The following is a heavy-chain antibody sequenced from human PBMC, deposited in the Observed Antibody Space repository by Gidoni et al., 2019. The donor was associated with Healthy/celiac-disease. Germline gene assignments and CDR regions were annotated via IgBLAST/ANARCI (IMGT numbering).Heavy chain of an antibody. CDR2: INPSGGST. CDR1: GYTFTSYY. V-gene: IGHV1-46*01. Sequence: QVQLVQSGAEVKKPGASVKVSCKASGYTFTSYYMHWVRQAPGQGLEWMGIINPSGGSTSYAQKFQGRVTMTRDTSTSTVYMELSSLRSEDTAVYYCARDLGYCTGGVCYSNWFDPWGQGTLVTVSS. D-gene: IGHD2-8*02. J-gene: IGHJ5*02. CDR3: ARDLGYCTGGVCYSNWFDP.